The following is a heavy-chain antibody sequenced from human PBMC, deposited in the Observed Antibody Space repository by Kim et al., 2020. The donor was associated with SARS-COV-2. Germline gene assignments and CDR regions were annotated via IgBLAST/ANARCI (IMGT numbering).Heavy chain of an antibody. D-gene: IGHD3-10*01. CDR3: AKGGQDYYYYYGMDV. Sequence: SLKGRFTISRDNPKTTLYRQMNSLRAEDTAVYYCAKGGQDYYYYYGMDVWGQGTTVTVSS. J-gene: IGHJ6*02. V-gene: IGHV3-23*01.